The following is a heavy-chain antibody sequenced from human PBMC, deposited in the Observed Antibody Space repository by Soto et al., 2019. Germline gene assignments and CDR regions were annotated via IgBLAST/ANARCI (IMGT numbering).Heavy chain of an antibody. CDR2: IYGSGST. Sequence: SETLSLTCAVSGGSITGGDYSWSWIRQPPGKGLEWIGYIYGSGSTYYNPSLKSRVTISVDRPKKHFSLKLSSVTAADTAVYFCASRYGSCFAYCGQGTLVTVSA. D-gene: IGHD5-18*01. J-gene: IGHJ4*02. V-gene: IGHV4-30-2*01. CDR1: GGSITGGDYS. CDR3: ASRYGSCFAY.